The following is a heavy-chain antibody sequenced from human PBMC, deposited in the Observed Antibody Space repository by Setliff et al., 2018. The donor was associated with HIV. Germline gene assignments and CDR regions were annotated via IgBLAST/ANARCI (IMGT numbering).Heavy chain of an antibody. V-gene: IGHV1-2*02. CDR1: GYTFTGYF. CDR3: ARDVDVYDILTGYHFDY. J-gene: IGHJ4*02. CDR2: IDPKSGGT. Sequence: ASVKVSCKTSGYTFTGYFIHWVRQAPGQGLEWMGWIDPKSGGTKFAQKFQGRLTMTRDMSTSTVHMDLSSLRPEDTAVYYCARDVDVYDILTGYHFDYWGQGTLVTVSS. D-gene: IGHD3-9*01.